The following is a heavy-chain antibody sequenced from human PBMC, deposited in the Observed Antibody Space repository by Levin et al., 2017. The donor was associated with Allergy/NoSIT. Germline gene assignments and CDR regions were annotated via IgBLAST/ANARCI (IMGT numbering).Heavy chain of an antibody. D-gene: IGHD2-2*01. Sequence: PGGSLRLSCAASGFTFSSYGMHWVRQAPGKGLEWVAVIWYDGSNKYYADSVKGRFTISRDNSKNTLYLQMNSLRAEDTAVYYCASDPPVDCSSTSCYPVMGMDVWGQGTTVTVSS. CDR3: ASDPPVDCSSTSCYPVMGMDV. CDR1: GFTFSSYG. J-gene: IGHJ6*02. V-gene: IGHV3-33*01. CDR2: IWYDGSNK.